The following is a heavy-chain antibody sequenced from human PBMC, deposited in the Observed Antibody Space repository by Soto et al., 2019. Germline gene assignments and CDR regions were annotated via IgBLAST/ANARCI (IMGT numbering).Heavy chain of an antibody. CDR2: SYYSGST. CDR3: ARAEVYRVVGATRYAFAI. V-gene: IGHV4-59*01. J-gene: IGHJ3*02. D-gene: IGHD1-26*01. Sequence: SETLPLTCTVSGGSLSSYYWIWIRQPPGKGLEWIGYSYYSGSTNYNPSPKSRVTVSVDTSKNQFSLKLSSVTAADTAVYYCARAEVYRVVGATRYAFAIWGRGTMVP. CDR1: GGSLSSYY.